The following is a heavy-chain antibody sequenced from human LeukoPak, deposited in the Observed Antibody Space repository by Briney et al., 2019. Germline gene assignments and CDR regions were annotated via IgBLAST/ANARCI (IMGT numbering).Heavy chain of an antibody. CDR1: GFTFNNHA. CDR3: AKGRYYYDSSGYYYMDY. CDR2: ISGGGGST. D-gene: IGHD3-22*01. Sequence: GGSLRLSCAASGFTFNNHAMSWVRQAPGKGLEWVSAISGGGGSTYYADSVKGRFTISRDNSNNTLYLQMNSLRAEDTAVYYCAKGRYYYDSSGYYYMDYWGQGTLVTVSS. J-gene: IGHJ4*02. V-gene: IGHV3-23*01.